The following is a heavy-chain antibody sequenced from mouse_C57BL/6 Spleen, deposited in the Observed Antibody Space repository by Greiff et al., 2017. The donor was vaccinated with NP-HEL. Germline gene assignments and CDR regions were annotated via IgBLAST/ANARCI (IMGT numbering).Heavy chain of an antibody. CDR3: ARIYDGYNWYFDV. CDR2: INPSSGYT. J-gene: IGHJ1*03. CDR1: GYTFTSYW. D-gene: IGHD2-3*01. V-gene: IGHV1-7*01. Sequence: QVQLQQSGAELAKPGASVKLSCKASGYTFTSYWMHWVKQRPGQGLEWIGYINPSSGYTKYNQKFKDKATLTADKSSSTAYMQLSSQTYEDSAVYYCARIYDGYNWYFDVWGTGTTVTVSS.